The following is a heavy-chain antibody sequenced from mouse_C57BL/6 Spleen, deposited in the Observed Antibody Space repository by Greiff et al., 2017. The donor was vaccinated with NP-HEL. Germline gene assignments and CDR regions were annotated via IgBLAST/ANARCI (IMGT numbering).Heavy chain of an antibody. CDR2: ISSGSSTI. J-gene: IGHJ2*01. V-gene: IGHV5-17*01. CDR1: GFTFSDYG. Sequence: EVKLVESGGGLVKPGGSLKLSCAASGFTFSDYGMHWVRQAPEKGLECVAYISSGSSTIYYADTVKGRFTISRDNAKNTLFLQMTSLRSEDTAMYYCARSGIYYYGSKVFDYWGQGTTLTVSS. CDR3: ARSGIYYYGSKVFDY. D-gene: IGHD1-1*01.